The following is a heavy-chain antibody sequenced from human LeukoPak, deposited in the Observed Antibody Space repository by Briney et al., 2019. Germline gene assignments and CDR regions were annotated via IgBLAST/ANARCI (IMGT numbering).Heavy chain of an antibody. CDR1: GGSISSYY. V-gene: IGHV4-59*01. D-gene: IGHD5-12*01. CDR3: ARVTRGYSGYDYGSWFDP. Sequence: SETLSLTCTVSGGSISSYYWSWIRQPPGKGLEWIGYIYYSGSTNYNPSLKSRVTISVDTSKNQFSLKLSSVTAADTAVYYCARVTRGYSGYDYGSWFDPWGQGTLVTVSS. CDR2: IYYSGST. J-gene: IGHJ5*02.